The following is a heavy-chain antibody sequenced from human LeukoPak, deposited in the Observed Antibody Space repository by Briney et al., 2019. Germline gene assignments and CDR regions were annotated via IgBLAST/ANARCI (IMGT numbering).Heavy chain of an antibody. J-gene: IGHJ4*02. CDR2: MYYSGST. D-gene: IGHD5-12*01. CDR3: ARGVAGYGPYDY. V-gene: IGHV4-59*01. Sequence: SETLSLTCTVSGDSISTYYWSWIRQPPGKGLEWIGYMYYSGSTNYNPFLKSGVTTSLDTTKNQYSLRLNSVTAADTAVYYCARGVAGYGPYDYWGQGTLVTVSS. CDR1: GDSISTYY.